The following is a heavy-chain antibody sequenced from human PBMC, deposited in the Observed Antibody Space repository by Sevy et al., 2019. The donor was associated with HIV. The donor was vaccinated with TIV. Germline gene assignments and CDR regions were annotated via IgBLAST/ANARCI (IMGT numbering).Heavy chain of an antibody. CDR2: IIPIFGTA. CDR3: AGFGPDSRRSFFDY. Sequence: ASVKVSCKASGGTFSSYAISWVRQAPGQGLEWMGGIIPIFGTANYAQKFQGRVTITADESTSTAYMELSSLRSEDTAVYYCAGFGPDSRRSFFDYWGQGTLVTVSS. J-gene: IGHJ4*02. D-gene: IGHD3-10*01. CDR1: GGTFSSYA. V-gene: IGHV1-69*13.